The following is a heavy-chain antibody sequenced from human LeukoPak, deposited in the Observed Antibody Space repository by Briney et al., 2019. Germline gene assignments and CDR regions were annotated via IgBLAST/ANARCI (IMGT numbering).Heavy chain of an antibody. CDR3: AGSRYYYDSSGLNPY. CDR2: IIPILGIA. V-gene: IGHV1-69*04. CDR1: GGTFSSYA. Sequence: SVKVSCKASGGTFSSYAISWVRQAPGQGLEWMGRIIPILGIANYAQKFQGRVTITADKSTSTAYMELSSLRSEDTAVYYCAGSRYYYDSSGLNPYWGQGTLVTVSS. J-gene: IGHJ4*02. D-gene: IGHD3-22*01.